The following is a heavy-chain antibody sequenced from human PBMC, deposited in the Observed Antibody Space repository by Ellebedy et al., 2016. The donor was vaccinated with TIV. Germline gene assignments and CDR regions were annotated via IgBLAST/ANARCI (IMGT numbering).Heavy chain of an antibody. CDR1: GFTFSNAW. J-gene: IGHJ4*02. Sequence: GGSLRLSCAASGFTFSNAWMNWVRQAPGKGLEWVGRIKSKTDGGTTDYAAPVKGRFTISGDDSKNTLYLQMNSLKTEDTAVYHCTTSSGWYKVFDYWGQGTLVTVSS. D-gene: IGHD6-19*01. CDR2: IKSKTDGGTT. CDR3: TTSSGWYKVFDY. V-gene: IGHV3-15*07.